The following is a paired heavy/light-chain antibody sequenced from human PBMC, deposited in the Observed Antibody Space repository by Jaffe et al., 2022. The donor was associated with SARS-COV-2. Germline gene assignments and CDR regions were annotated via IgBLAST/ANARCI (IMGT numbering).Light chain of an antibody. J-gene: IGLJ2*01. Sequence: SYEVTQPPSVSVSPGQTASITCSGDKLGDKFACWYQQKPGQSPVLVIYQNTKRPSGIPERFSGSNSGNTATLTISGTQAMDEADYYCQAWDSSTVLFGGGTKLTVL. CDR2: QNT. V-gene: IGLV3-1*01. CDR1: KLGDKF. CDR3: QAWDSSTVL.
Heavy chain of an antibody. Sequence: EVQLVESGGGLVKPGGSLRLSCAASGFTFSDYSMNWVRQAPGKGLEWVSSISSSSNYIYYADSLKGRFTISRDNAKNSLYLQVNSLRADDTAVYYCARATAEYSSSSGPRTIFDYWGQGTLVTVSS. CDR1: GFTFSDYS. CDR2: ISSSSNYI. V-gene: IGHV3-21*01. J-gene: IGHJ4*02. D-gene: IGHD6-6*01. CDR3: ARATAEYSSSSGPRTIFDY.